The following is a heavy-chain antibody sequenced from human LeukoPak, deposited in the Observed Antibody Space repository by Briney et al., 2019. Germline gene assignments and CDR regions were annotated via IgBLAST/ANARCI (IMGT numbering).Heavy chain of an antibody. CDR2: ISSSSSLK. V-gene: IGHV3-48*01. CDR1: GFTFSTYS. J-gene: IGHJ4*02. D-gene: IGHD3-10*01. Sequence: GGSLRLYCVASGFTFSTYSMNWVRQAPGKGLEWISYISSSSSLKYYADSVKGRFTISRDNAKNSLYLQMGSLRAEDTAVYYCVRGYYGSGIHFDYWGQGTLVTVSS. CDR3: VRGYYGSGIHFDY.